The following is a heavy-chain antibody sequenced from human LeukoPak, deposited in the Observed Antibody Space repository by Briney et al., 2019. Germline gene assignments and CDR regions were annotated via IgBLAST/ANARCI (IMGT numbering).Heavy chain of an antibody. CDR2: INHSGST. CDR1: GGSFSGYY. CDR3: ARGDSILVDAFDI. V-gene: IGHV4-34*01. Sequence: SETLSLTCAVYGGSFSGYYWSWIRQPPGKGLEWIGEINHSGSTNYNPSLKSRVTISVDTSKNQFSLKLSSVTAADTAVYYRARGDSILVDAFDIWGQGTMVTVSS. D-gene: IGHD1-26*01. J-gene: IGHJ3*02.